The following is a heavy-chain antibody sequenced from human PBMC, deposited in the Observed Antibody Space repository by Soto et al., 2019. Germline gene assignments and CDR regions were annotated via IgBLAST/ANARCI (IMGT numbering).Heavy chain of an antibody. V-gene: IGHV4-30-2*01. CDR3: AREGLDHPRAFDX. CDR1: GGSISSGGSA. CDR2: IYHSGST. Sequence: SETLSLTCAVSGGSISSGGSAWNWIRRAPGKGLEWIGYIYHSGSTYYNPSLRSRVTISVDGSKNQFSLKLSSVTAADTAVYYCAREGLDHPRAFDXWGQGALVTVSX. D-gene: IGHD2-15*01. J-gene: IGHJ5*02.